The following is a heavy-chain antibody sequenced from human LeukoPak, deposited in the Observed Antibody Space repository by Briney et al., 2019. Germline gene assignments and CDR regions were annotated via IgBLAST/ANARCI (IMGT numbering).Heavy chain of an antibody. CDR1: GFTFDDYA. CDR3: AKDLASLYDAFNV. Sequence: GSLRLSCAASGFTFDDYAMNWVRQTPGMGLEWVSLISGDGGRTFYADSVKGRFTISRDNSKDSLYLQMNSMTTEDTALYYCAKDLASLYDAFNVWGQGTMVTVSS. J-gene: IGHJ3*01. V-gene: IGHV3-43*02. CDR2: ISGDGGRT.